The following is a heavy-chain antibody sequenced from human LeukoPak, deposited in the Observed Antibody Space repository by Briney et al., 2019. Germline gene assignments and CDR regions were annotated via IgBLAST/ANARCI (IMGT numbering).Heavy chain of an antibody. Sequence: NPSETLSLTCAVYGGSFSGYYWSWIRQPPGKGLEWIGEINHSGSTNYNPSLKSRVTISVDTSKNQFSLKLSSVTAADTAVYYCARAARITIFGVVVYYYYYMDVWGKGTTVTVSS. D-gene: IGHD3-3*01. V-gene: IGHV4-34*01. CDR3: ARAARITIFGVVVYYYYYMDV. CDR2: INHSGST. CDR1: GGSFSGYY. J-gene: IGHJ6*03.